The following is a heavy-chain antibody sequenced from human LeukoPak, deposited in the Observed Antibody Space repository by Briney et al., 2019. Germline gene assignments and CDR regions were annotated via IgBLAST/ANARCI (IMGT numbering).Heavy chain of an antibody. D-gene: IGHD3-3*01. V-gene: IGHV4-59*01. J-gene: IGHJ4*02. CDR1: GGSISSYY. CDR3: ARVRARYYDFWSGYSTAFDY. CDR2: IYYSGST. Sequence: SETLSLTCTVSGGSISSYYWSWIRQPPGKGLEWIGYIYYSGSTNYNPSLKSRVTISVDTSKNQFSLKLSSVTAADTAVYYCARVRARYYDFWSGYSTAFDYWGQGTLVTVSS.